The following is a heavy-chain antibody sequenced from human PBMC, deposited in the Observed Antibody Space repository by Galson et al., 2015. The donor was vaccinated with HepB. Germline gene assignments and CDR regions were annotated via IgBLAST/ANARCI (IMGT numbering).Heavy chain of an antibody. V-gene: IGHV1-46*01. D-gene: IGHD2-15*01. J-gene: IGHJ6*02. CDR2: ISTSGGGT. CDR1: GYTFTNYY. Sequence: SVKVSCKASGYTFTNYYLVWVRQAPGQGLEWMGTISTSGGGTRKPQRFQGRVTLTSDTSPRVVYMGMSSLRSEDTAISYCARGYCMGARCFDYYFYGLDVWGQGTTVTVSS. CDR3: ARGYCMGARCFDYYFYGLDV.